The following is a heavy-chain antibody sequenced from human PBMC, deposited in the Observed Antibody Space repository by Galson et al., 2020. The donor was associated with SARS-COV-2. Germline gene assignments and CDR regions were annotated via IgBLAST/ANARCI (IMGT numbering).Heavy chain of an antibody. Sequence: ASVKVSCKASGYTFTGYYIHWVRQAPGQGLEWMGWINPDSGGTKYAQKFQGRVSMTRDTSISTGYKELSRLRSDDTAVYYCARARVRAAAGRLNYYYYGMDVWGQGTTVTVSS. J-gene: IGHJ6*02. CDR1: GYTFTGYY. D-gene: IGHD6-13*01. CDR3: ARARVRAAAGRLNYYYYGMDV. CDR2: INPDSGGT. V-gene: IGHV1-2*02.